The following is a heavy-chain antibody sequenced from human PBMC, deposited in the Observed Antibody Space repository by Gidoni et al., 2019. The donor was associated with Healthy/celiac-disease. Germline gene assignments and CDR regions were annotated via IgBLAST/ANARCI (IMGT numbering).Heavy chain of an antibody. J-gene: IGHJ5*02. CDR1: GGSISSYY. CDR2: IYYSGST. Sequence: QVQLQESGPGLVKPSETLSLTCTVSGGSISSYYWSWIRQPPGKGLEWIGYIYYSGSTNYNPSLKSRVTISVDTSKNQFSLKLSSVTAADTAVYYCARAGDDYGDYGWFDPWGQGTLVTVSS. V-gene: IGHV4-59*01. CDR3: ARAGDDYGDYGWFDP. D-gene: IGHD4-17*01.